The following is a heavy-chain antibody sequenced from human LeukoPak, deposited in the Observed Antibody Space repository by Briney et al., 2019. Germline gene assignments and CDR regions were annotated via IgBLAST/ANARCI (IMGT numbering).Heavy chain of an antibody. CDR3: AKDRPGRMATIMGYFDY. V-gene: IGHV3-30*18. Sequence: QSGRSLRLSRAASGFTFSSYGMHWVRQASGKGLEWVAVISYDGSNKYYADSVKGRFTISRDNSKNTLYLQMNSLRAEDTAMFYCAKDRPGRMATIMGYFDYWGQGTLVTVSS. CDR1: GFTFSSYG. D-gene: IGHD5-24*01. CDR2: ISYDGSNK. J-gene: IGHJ4*02.